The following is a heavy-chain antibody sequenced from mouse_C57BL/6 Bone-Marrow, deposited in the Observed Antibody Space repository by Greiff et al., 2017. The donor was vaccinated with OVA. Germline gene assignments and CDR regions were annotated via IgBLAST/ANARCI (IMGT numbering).Heavy chain of an antibody. V-gene: IGHV14-4*01. CDR3: TLQFYSYCYAMDY. J-gene: IGHJ4*01. CDR1: GFNIKDDY. D-gene: IGHD2-1*01. Sequence: VQLQQSGAELVRPGASVKLSCTASGFNIKDDYMHWVKQRPEQGLEWIGWIDPENGDTEYASKFQGKATITADTSSNTAYLQLSSLTSEDTAVYYCTLQFYSYCYAMDYWGQGTSVTVSS. CDR2: IDPENGDT.